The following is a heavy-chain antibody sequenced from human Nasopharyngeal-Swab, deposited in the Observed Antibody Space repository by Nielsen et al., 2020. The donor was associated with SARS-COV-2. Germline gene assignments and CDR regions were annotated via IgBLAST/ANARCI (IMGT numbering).Heavy chain of an antibody. J-gene: IGHJ5*02. Sequence: GESLKIPCAASGFTFSNYWMHWVRQAPGKGPEWVARVNSDGSRPSYADSVQGRVTLSRDNTRNSLFLLMHSLRAEDTAMYYCARASSAAAGTQDLWGQGTLVTVSP. D-gene: IGHD6-13*01. CDR2: VNSDGSRP. CDR1: GFTFSNYW. V-gene: IGHV3-74*01. CDR3: ARASSAAAGTQDL.